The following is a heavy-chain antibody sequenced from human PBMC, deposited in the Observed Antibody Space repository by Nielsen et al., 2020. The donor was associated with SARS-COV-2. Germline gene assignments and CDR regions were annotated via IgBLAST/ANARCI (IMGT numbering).Heavy chain of an antibody. D-gene: IGHD4-17*01. V-gene: IGHV3-7*03. CDR3: ARELPHVDRITVTDRTTSGCMDV. J-gene: IGHJ6*02. CDR1: GFTFSSYW. Sequence: GGSLRLSCAASGFTFSSYWMSWVRQAPGKGLEWVANIKQDGSEKYYVDSVKGRFTISRDNAKNSLYLQMNSLRAEDTAVYYCARELPHVDRITVTDRTTSGCMDVWGQGTTVTVSS. CDR2: IKQDGSEK.